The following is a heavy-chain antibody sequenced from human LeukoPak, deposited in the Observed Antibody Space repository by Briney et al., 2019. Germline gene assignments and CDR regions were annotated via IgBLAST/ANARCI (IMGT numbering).Heavy chain of an antibody. V-gene: IGHV5-51*01. Sequence: HGEPLKISCKASGYSFTSYWIGWVRQMPGKGLEWMGVIYPGDSDTRYSPSFQGQVTISADKSISTAYLQWSSLKASDTAMYYCARLPNYYDSSGYFPLDYWGRGTLVTVSS. D-gene: IGHD3-22*01. J-gene: IGHJ4*02. CDR1: GYSFTSYW. CDR2: IYPGDSDT. CDR3: ARLPNYYDSSGYFPLDY.